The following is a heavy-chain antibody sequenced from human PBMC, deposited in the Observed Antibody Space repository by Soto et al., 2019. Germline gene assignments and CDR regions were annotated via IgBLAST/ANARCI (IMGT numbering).Heavy chain of an antibody. D-gene: IGHD5-12*01. V-gene: IGHV3-74*01. CDR2: ITDDGRTT. CDR3: ARDKSGPADY. CDR1: GFTFSNYW. Sequence: GGSLRLSCAASGFTFSNYWMHWVRQAPGKGLVWVSRITDDGRTTTYADSVKGRFTISRDNAKNTLYLQMNSLRVDDTALYYYARDKSGPADYWGQGTLVTVSS. J-gene: IGHJ4*02.